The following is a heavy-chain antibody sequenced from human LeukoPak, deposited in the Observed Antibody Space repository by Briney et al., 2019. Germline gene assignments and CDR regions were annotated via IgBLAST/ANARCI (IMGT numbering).Heavy chain of an antibody. CDR1: GFTFSSYS. Sequence: PGGSLRLSCAASGFTFSSYSMNWVRQAPGKGLEWVSYISSSSSTIYYEDSVKGRFTISRDNAKNSLYLQMNSLRAEDTAVYYCARETYYDFWSGYYAAYYFDYWGQGTLVTVSS. CDR2: ISSSSSTI. V-gene: IGHV3-48*01. CDR3: ARETYYDFWSGYYAAYYFDY. J-gene: IGHJ4*02. D-gene: IGHD3-3*01.